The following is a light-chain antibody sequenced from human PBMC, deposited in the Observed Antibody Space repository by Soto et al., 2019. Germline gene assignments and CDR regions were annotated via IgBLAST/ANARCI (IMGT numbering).Light chain of an antibody. J-gene: IGKJ1*01. Sequence: EIVLTQSPGTLSLSPVERATLSCRASQSVSSSYLAWYQQKPGQAPRLLIYGASSRATGIPDRFSGSGSGTDFTLAISSVQPEDFATYHCQQSYSTPPWTFGQGTKVDIK. V-gene: IGKV3-20*01. CDR1: QSVSSSY. CDR2: GAS. CDR3: QQSYSTPPWT.